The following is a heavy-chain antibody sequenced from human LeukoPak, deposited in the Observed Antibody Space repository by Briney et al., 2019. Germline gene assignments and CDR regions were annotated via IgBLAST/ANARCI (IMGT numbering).Heavy chain of an antibody. V-gene: IGHV3-21*01. Sequence: PGGSLRLSCEASGFSFSSYNMDWVRQTPGKGLEWISSITTSSTYTFYADSVKGRFTISRDNARNSLYLQMNSVTAEDTAVYYCARDPYSGAYGNTYYYYMDVWGKGTTVTISS. CDR2: ITTSSTYT. D-gene: IGHD1-26*01. CDR1: GFSFSSYN. CDR3: ARDPYSGAYGNTYYYYMDV. J-gene: IGHJ6*03.